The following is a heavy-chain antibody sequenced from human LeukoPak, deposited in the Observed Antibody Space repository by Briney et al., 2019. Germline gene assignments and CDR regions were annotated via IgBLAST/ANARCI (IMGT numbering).Heavy chain of an antibody. Sequence: SETLSLTCGVSGGSITNTNYWTWVRQPPGKGLEWIGEVNLQGSTNYNPSLMGRVAISVDTSENHISLQLTSVTAADTAVYYCARQNGTAACDYWGQGTLVTVSS. V-gene: IGHV4-4*02. CDR1: GGSITNTNY. CDR3: ARQNGTAACDY. J-gene: IGHJ4*02. CDR2: VNLQGST. D-gene: IGHD6-13*01.